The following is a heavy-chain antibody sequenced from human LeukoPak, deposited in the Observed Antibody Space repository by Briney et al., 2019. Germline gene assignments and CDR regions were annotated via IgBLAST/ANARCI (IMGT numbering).Heavy chain of an antibody. J-gene: IGHJ5*02. Sequence: GESLKISDKGSGYSFTSYWIGWVRQMPGKGLEWMGIIYPGDSDTRYSPSFQGQVTISADKSISTAYLQWSSLKASDTAMYYCASQKWGVGTTILDGHHCWFHPWGQGTLVTVSS. D-gene: IGHD3-3*01. V-gene: IGHV5-51*01. CDR1: GYSFTSYW. CDR2: IYPGDSDT. CDR3: ASQKWGVGTTILDGHHCWFHP.